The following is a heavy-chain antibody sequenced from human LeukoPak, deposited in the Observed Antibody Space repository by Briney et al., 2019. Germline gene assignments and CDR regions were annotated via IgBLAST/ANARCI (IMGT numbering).Heavy chain of an antibody. CDR2: MSDIGPNT. CDR1: GFGVSDYA. J-gene: IGHJ3*02. Sequence: GGSLRLSCAASGFGVSDYAMTWIRQSPGKGLEWVSSMSDIGPNTYYADSVKGRFTISRDTSKNTVFLQMNSLRAEDTALYYCARRLSLRFDAFAIWGPGTMVTVSS. CDR3: ARRLSLRFDAFAI. V-gene: IGHV3-23*01. D-gene: IGHD3-3*01.